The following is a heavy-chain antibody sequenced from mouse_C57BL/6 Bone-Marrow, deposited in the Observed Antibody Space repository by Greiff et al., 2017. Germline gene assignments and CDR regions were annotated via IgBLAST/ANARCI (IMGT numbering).Heavy chain of an antibody. J-gene: IGHJ2*01. CDR1: GYSITSGYY. V-gene: IGHV3-6*01. Sequence: EVKLQESGPGLVKPSQSLSLTCSVTGYSITSGYYWNWIRQFPGNKLEWMGYISYDGSNNYNPSLKNRISITRDTSKNQFFLKLNSVTTEDTATYYCARASSVDYWGQGTTLTVSS. CDR3: ARASSVDY. CDR2: ISYDGSN. D-gene: IGHD3-2*02.